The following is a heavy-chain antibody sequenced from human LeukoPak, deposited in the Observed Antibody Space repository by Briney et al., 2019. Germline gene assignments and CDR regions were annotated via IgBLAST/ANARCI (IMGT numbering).Heavy chain of an antibody. V-gene: IGHV3-33*01. J-gene: IGHJ4*02. CDR1: GFTFSSYG. D-gene: IGHD2-8*01. CDR3: ARDLHDIVLMVHAIQLGIDY. Sequence: PGGSLRLSCAASGFTFSSYGMHWVRQAPGKGLEWVAVIWYDGSNKYYADSVKGRFTISRDNSKNTLYLQMNSLRAEDTAVYYCARDLHDIVLMVHAIQLGIDYWGQGTLVTVSS. CDR2: IWYDGSNK.